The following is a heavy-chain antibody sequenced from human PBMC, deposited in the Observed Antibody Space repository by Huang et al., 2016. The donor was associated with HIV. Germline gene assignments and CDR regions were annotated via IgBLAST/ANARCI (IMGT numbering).Heavy chain of an antibody. V-gene: IGHV3-30*18. J-gene: IGHJ4*02. Sequence: QVHLAESGGGVVQPGRPLRLSCTASGFMFSTFGIDWVRQAPGKRLEGVAGISKDGSRKYYVDYVKGRFTISRDNSKNIVYLQMNSLRPEDTAVYYCAKPSGDYEFFDFWGQGTVVTVSS. CDR2: ISKDGSRK. CDR3: AKPSGDYEFFDF. CDR1: GFMFSTFG. D-gene: IGHD4-17*01.